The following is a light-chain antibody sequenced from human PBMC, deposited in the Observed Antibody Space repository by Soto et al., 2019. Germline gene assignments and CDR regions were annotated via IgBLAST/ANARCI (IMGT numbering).Light chain of an antibody. CDR2: MAS. CDR3: QLYNNYAWA. Sequence: DIQMTQSPSTLSASIGDRVTITCRASQSIGNWLAWYQQKPGKAPKLLVYMASSLQNGVPSRFSGSGSGTEFTLTISSLQPDDFATYYCQLYNNYAWAFGQGTRVEIK. J-gene: IGKJ1*01. CDR1: QSIGNW. V-gene: IGKV1-5*03.